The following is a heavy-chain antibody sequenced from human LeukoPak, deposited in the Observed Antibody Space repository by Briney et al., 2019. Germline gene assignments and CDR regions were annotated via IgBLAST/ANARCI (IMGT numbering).Heavy chain of an antibody. Sequence: PGGSLRLSCAASGFTFSSYAMHWVRQAPGKGLEWVAVISYDGSNKYYADSVKGRFTISRDNSKNTLYLQMNSLRAEDTAVYYCARYDSNYGGFDYWGQGTLVTVSS. CDR2: ISYDGSNK. CDR1: GFTFSSYA. D-gene: IGHD4-11*01. CDR3: ARYDSNYGGFDY. J-gene: IGHJ4*02. V-gene: IGHV3-30*14.